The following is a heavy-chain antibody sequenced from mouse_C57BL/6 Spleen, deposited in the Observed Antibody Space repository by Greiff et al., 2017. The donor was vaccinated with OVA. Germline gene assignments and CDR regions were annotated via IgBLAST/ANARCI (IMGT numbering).Heavy chain of an antibody. Sequence: EVKLVESGGGLVKPGGSLKLSCAASGFTFSDYGMHWVRQAPEKGLEWVAYISSGSSTIYYADTVKGRFTISRDNAKNTLFLQMTSLRSEDTAMYYCARLHTAMDYWGQGTSVTVSS. J-gene: IGHJ4*01. CDR1: GFTFSDYG. V-gene: IGHV5-17*01. CDR3: ARLHTAMDY. CDR2: ISSGSSTI.